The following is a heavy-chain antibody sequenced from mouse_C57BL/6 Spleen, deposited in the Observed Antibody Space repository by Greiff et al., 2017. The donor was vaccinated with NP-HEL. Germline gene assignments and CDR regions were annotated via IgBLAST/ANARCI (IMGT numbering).Heavy chain of an antibody. V-gene: IGHV1-15*01. CDR2: IDPETGGT. Sequence: VQLQQSGAELVRPGASVTLSCKASGYTFTDYEMHWVKQTPVHGLDWIGAIDPETGGTAYNQKFKGKAILTADKSSSTAYMELRSLTSEDSAVYYCTSRVTTMDYWGQGTTLTDSS. CDR1: GYTFTDYE. J-gene: IGHJ2*01. CDR3: TSRVTTMDY. D-gene: IGHD2-2*01.